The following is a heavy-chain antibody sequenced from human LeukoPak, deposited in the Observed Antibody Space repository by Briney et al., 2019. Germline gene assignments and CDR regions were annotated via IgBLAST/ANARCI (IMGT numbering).Heavy chain of an antibody. Sequence: PGGSLRLSCAASGFTFSNHAMSWVRQAPGKGLGWVSNIRASGGSTYYADSVKGRFTISRDNSKNTLYLQMNSLRAEDTAVYYCAKAQGEWWSPVRSDAFDIWGQGTMVTVSS. CDR2: IRASGGST. D-gene: IGHD2-15*01. J-gene: IGHJ3*02. CDR1: GFTFSNHA. V-gene: IGHV3-23*01. CDR3: AKAQGEWWSPVRSDAFDI.